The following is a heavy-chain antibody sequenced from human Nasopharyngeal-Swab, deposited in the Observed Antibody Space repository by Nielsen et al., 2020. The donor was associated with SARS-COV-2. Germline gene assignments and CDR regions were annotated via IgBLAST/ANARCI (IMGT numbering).Heavy chain of an antibody. CDR3: ARDQYGDYGDY. V-gene: IGHV3-53*01. CDR2: IYSGGST. Sequence: WIRQPPGKGLEWVSVIYSGGSTYYADSVKGRFTISRDNSENTLYLQMNSLRAEDTAVYYCARDQYGDYGDYWGQGTLVTVSS. J-gene: IGHJ4*02. D-gene: IGHD4-17*01.